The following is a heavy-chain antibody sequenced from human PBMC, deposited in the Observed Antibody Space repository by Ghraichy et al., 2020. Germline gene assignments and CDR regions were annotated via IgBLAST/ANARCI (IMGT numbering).Heavy chain of an antibody. V-gene: IGHV4-59*01. CDR2: IYYSGST. D-gene: IGHD7-27*01. J-gene: IGHJ2*01. CDR3: AMVPGDRGSYWYFDL. Sequence: SETLSLTCTVSGGSISSYYWSWIRQPPGKGLEWIGYIYYSGSTNYNPSLKSRVTISVDTSKNQFSLKLSSVTAADTAVYYCAMVPGDRGSYWYFDLWGRGTLVTVSS. CDR1: GGSISSYY.